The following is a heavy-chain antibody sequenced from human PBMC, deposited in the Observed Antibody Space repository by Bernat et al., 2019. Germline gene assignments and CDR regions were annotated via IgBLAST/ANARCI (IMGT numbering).Heavy chain of an antibody. CDR2: IYYSGST. CDR3: ASAQYYDFWSGYFYGYYFDY. D-gene: IGHD3-3*01. Sequence: QVQLQESGPGLVKPSQTLSLTCTVSGGSISSGDYYWSWIRQPPGKGLEWIGYIYYSGSTYYNPSLKSRGTISVDTSKNQFALKLSSVTAADTAVYYCASAQYYDFWSGYFYGYYFDYWGEGTLVTVSS. V-gene: IGHV4-30-4*01. J-gene: IGHJ4*01. CDR1: GGSISSGDYY.